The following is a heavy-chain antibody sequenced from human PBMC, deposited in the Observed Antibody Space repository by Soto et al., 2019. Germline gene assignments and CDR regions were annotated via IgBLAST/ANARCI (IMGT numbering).Heavy chain of an antibody. Sequence: QVQLQESGPGLVKPSQTLSLTCTVSGGSISSGGYYWSWIRQHPGKGLEWIGYIYYSGSTYYNPSLKSRVTISVDTSKNQFSLKLSSETAADTAVYYCARVRDYGDYAYFQHWGQGTLVTVSS. CDR3: ARVRDYGDYAYFQH. D-gene: IGHD4-17*01. CDR1: GGSISSGGYY. V-gene: IGHV4-31*03. J-gene: IGHJ1*01. CDR2: IYYSGST.